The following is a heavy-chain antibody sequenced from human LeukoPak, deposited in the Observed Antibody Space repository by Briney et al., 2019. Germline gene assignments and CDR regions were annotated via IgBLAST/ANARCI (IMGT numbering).Heavy chain of an antibody. CDR3: TKNGFYAFDY. Sequence: PGGSLRLSCTASGFTISGYEMNWVRQAPGKGLEWVSYISSGGSTTYYADSVKGRFTISRDNAKNSLYLQMSSLRAEDTALYYCTKNGFYAFDYWGQGALVTVSS. D-gene: IGHD3-16*01. CDR2: ISSGGSTT. CDR1: GFTISGYE. V-gene: IGHV3-48*03. J-gene: IGHJ4*02.